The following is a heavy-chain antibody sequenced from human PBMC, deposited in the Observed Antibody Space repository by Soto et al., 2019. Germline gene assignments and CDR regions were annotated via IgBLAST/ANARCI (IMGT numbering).Heavy chain of an antibody. V-gene: IGHV4-34*01. CDR1: GGSFSDYY. Sequence: QVQLQQWGAGLLKPSETMSLTCAVYGGSFSDYYWCWIRQPLGKGLAWIGEINHSGSTNSNPSLKSRVTITSDTSQNQFSLTLISVTAAATAVYYCARGAPWGGRITMLRGALLDVWGQGTTVTVSS. CDR2: INHSGST. J-gene: IGHJ6*02. D-gene: IGHD3-10*01. CDR3: ARGAPWGGRITMLRGALLDV.